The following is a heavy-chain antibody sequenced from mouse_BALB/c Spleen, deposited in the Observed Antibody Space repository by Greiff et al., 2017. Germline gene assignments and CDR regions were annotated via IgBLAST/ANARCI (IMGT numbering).Heavy chain of an antibody. V-gene: IGHV5-6-5*01. J-gene: IGHJ2*01. D-gene: IGHD1-1*01. CDR2: ISSGGST. Sequence: EVKLVESGGGLVKPGGSLKLSCAASGFTFSSYAMSWVRQTPEKRLEWVASISSGGSTYYPDSVKGRFTISRDNARNILYLQMSSLRSEDTAMYYCARGDGSKGDYWGQGTTLTVSS. CDR1: GFTFSSYA. CDR3: ARGDGSKGDY.